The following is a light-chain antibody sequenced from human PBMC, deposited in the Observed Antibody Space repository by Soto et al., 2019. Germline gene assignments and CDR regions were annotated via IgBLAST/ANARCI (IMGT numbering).Light chain of an antibody. V-gene: IGKV1-6*01. CDR3: LQDYNYPRT. CDR2: AAS. CDR1: QGIRNV. Sequence: AIQMTQSPSSLSASVGDRVNITCRTSQGIRNVLGWFQQKPGKAPKLLINAASNLQSGVPSRFSGSGSGTYFTLTISSLQPEDFATYYCLQDYNYPRTFGQGTKVEIK. J-gene: IGKJ1*01.